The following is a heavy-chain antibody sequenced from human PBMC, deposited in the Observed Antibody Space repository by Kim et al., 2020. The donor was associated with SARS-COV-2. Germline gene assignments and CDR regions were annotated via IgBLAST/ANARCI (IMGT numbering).Heavy chain of an antibody. V-gene: IGHV1-69*04. Sequence: SVKVSCKASGGTFSSYAISWVRQAPGQGLEWMGRIIPIIGIANYAQKFQGRVTITADKSTSTAYMELSSLRSEDTAVYYCARTMVRGVISLSGMDVWGQGTTVNVSS. J-gene: IGHJ6*02. D-gene: IGHD3-10*01. CDR1: GGTFSSYA. CDR2: IIPIIGIA. CDR3: ARTMVRGVISLSGMDV.